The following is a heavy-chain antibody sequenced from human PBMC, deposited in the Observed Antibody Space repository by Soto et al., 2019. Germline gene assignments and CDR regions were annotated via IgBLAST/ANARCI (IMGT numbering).Heavy chain of an antibody. CDR1: GYTFTSFG. CDR2: ISAYNGNT. V-gene: IGHV1-18*01. J-gene: IGHJ5*02. D-gene: IGHD6-19*01. Sequence: QVQLVQSGAEVKKPGASVKVSCKASGYTFTSFGISWVRQAPGQGLEWMGWISAYNGNTNYAQKLQGRVTMTTDTSTSTAYKELRSLRSDDTAVYYWARDEAVAGLNWFDPWGQGTLVTVSS. CDR3: ARDEAVAGLNWFDP.